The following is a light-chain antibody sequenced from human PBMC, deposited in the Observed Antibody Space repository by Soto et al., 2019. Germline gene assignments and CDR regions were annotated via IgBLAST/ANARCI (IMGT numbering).Light chain of an antibody. CDR1: QSVSSSY. Sequence: EIVLTQSPATLSLSPGERATLSCGASQSVSSSYLAWYQQKPGLAPSLLIYDASSRATGITDRFSGSGSGTDFTLTISRPEPEDFAVYYCQQYCSSPPITFGQGTRLEIK. CDR3: QQYCSSPPIT. V-gene: IGKV3D-20*01. J-gene: IGKJ5*01. CDR2: DAS.